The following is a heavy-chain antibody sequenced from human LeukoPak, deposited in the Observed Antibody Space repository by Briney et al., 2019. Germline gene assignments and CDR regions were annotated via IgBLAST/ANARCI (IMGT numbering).Heavy chain of an antibody. Sequence: GGSLRLSCAASGFTFDDYAMHWVRQAPGKGLEWVSGISWNSGSIGYADSVKGRFTISRDNAKNSLYLQMNSLRAEDTALYYSATLGGFGESIDYWGQGTLVTVSS. CDR2: ISWNSGSI. CDR3: ATLGGFGESIDY. J-gene: IGHJ4*02. D-gene: IGHD3-10*01. V-gene: IGHV3-9*01. CDR1: GFTFDDYA.